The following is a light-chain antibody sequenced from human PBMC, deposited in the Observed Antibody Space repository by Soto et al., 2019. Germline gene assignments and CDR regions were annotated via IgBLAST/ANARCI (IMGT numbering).Light chain of an antibody. V-gene: IGKV3-15*01. J-gene: IGKJ2*01. CDR2: GAS. CDR3: QQYHNWPPQYT. Sequence: EIVMTQSPATLSVSPGERATLSCRASQTVSSNLAWYQQKPGQAPSLLIHGASTRASGVPTRFSGSGSGTDFTLTISSLQSEDFAVYYCQQYHNWPPQYTFGQGTKLQIK. CDR1: QTVSSN.